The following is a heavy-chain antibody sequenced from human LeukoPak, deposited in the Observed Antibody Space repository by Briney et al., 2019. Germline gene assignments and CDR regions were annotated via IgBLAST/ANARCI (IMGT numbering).Heavy chain of an antibody. CDR1: GGSISSSSYY. J-gene: IGHJ4*02. V-gene: IGHV4-39*01. D-gene: IGHD5-18*01. Sequence: SETLSLTCTVSGGSISSSSYYWGWIRQPPGKGLEWIGSIYYSGSTYYNPSLKSRVTISVDTSKNQFSLKLSSVTAADTAVYSCARHPLGYSYEDYWGQGTLVTVSS. CDR2: IYYSGST. CDR3: ARHPLGYSYEDY.